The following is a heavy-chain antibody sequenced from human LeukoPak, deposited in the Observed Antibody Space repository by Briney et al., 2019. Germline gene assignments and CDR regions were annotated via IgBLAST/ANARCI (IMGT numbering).Heavy chain of an antibody. CDR3: AKEEIPNDY. V-gene: IGHV3-23*01. CDR1: GFTFSTSA. J-gene: IGHJ4*02. Sequence: GGSLRLSCVVSGFTFSTSAMTWVRQAPGKGPEWVSGISISGGTTYYADSVEGRFTISRDNSKNTLYLQMNSLRAEDTAVYYCAKEEIPNDYWGRGTLVTVSS. D-gene: IGHD2-2*02. CDR2: ISISGGTT.